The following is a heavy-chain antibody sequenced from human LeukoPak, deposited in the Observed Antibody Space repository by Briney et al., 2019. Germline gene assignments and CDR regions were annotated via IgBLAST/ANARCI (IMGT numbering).Heavy chain of an antibody. D-gene: IGHD4-23*01. CDR1: GGSFSGYY. V-gene: IGHV4-34*01. CDR2: INHSGST. Sequence: SETLSLTCAVYGGSFSGYYWSWIRQPPGKGLEWIGEINHSGSTNYNPSLKSRVTISVDTSKNQFSLKLSSVTAADTAVYYCARGQGATVVYYYYYMDVWGKGTTVTVSS. J-gene: IGHJ6*03. CDR3: ARGQGATVVYYYYYMDV.